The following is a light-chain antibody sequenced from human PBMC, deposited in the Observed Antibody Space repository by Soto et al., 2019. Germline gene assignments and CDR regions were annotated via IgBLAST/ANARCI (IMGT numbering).Light chain of an antibody. CDR1: SSHIGRNM. J-gene: IGLJ1*01. Sequence: QSVLTQSPSASGTPGQRVVISCSGSSSHIGRNMVNWYQQLPGTAPKLLMYYDNQRPSGVPDRFSGSRSGTSASLAISGLQSEDEADYYCAAWDDSLKGEIFGTGTKLTVL. CDR3: AAWDDSLKGEI. V-gene: IGLV1-44*01. CDR2: YDN.